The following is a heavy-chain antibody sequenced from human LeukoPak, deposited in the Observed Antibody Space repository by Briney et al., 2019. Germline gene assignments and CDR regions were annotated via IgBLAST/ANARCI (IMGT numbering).Heavy chain of an antibody. J-gene: IGHJ4*02. CDR1: GFPFSSYA. V-gene: IGHV3-23*01. D-gene: IGHD4-23*01. Sequence: PGGSLRLSCAASGFPFSSYAMSWVRQAPGKGLEWVSAISGSGGSPYYADSVKGRFTIYRDNSKSTLYLQMNSLRAEDTALYYCARDDDYGGNNLDYWGQGTLVTVSS. CDR2: ISGSGGSP. CDR3: ARDDDYGGNNLDY.